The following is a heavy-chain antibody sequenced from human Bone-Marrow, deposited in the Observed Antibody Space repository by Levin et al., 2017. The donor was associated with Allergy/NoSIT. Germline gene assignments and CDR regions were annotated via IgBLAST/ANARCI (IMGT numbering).Heavy chain of an antibody. CDR2: MNPNSGNT. CDR3: ARGGTSTYYDILTGYYTYFYYYMDV. J-gene: IGHJ6*03. V-gene: IGHV1-8*01. Sequence: GESLKISCKASGYTFTSYDINWVRQATGQGLEWMGWMNPNSGNTGYAQKFQGRVTMTRNTSISTAYMELSSLRSEDTAVYYCARGGTSTYYDILTGYYTYFYYYMDVWGKATTVTVSS. D-gene: IGHD3-9*01. CDR1: GYTFTSYD.